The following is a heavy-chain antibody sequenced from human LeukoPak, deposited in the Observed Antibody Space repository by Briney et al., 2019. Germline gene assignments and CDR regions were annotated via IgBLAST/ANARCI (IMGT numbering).Heavy chain of an antibody. J-gene: IGHJ4*02. CDR1: GFTFSSYA. V-gene: IGHV3-30-3*01. CDR3: ARDQGAWGYGYNFDY. CDR2: ISYDGSDK. Sequence: GGSLRLSCAASGFTFSSYAMHWVRQAPGKGLEWVAVISYDGSDKFYADSVKGRFTISRDNSKNTLHLQMISLRAEDTAVYYCARDQGAWGYGYNFDYWGQGTLLTVSS. D-gene: IGHD3-16*01.